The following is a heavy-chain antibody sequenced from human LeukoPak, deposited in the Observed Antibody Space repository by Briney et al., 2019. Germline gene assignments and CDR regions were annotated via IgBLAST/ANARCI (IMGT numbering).Heavy chain of an antibody. CDR1: GFTFTKYA. V-gene: IGHV3-23*01. CDR3: AKVTYGSGTYGAFDY. CDR2: IRGTGTST. Sequence: PGGSLRLSCAASGFTFTKYAMSWVRQAAGKGLEWVSAIRGTGTSTYYADSVKGRFTISRDNSKNTLYLQMNSLRAEDTAVYYCAKVTYGSGTYGAFDYWGQGTLVTVSS. D-gene: IGHD3-10*01. J-gene: IGHJ4*02.